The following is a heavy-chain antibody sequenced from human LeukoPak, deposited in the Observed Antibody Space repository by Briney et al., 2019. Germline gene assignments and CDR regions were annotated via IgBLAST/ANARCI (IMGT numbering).Heavy chain of an antibody. CDR1: GYTFTNYD. CDR3: ARVGGSYRAHAFDI. Sequence: GASVKVSCKASGYTFTNYDINWVRQATGQGLEWMGWMNPNSGNTGYAQKFQGRVTMTRNTSISTAYMELSSLRSEDTAVYYCARVGGSYRAHAFDIWGQGTMVTVSS. V-gene: IGHV1-8*01. CDR2: MNPNSGNT. D-gene: IGHD1-26*01. J-gene: IGHJ3*02.